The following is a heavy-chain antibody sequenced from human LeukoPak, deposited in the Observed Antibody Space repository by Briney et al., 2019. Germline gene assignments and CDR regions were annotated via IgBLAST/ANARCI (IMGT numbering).Heavy chain of an antibody. J-gene: IGHJ5*02. CDR1: GGSISSSSYY. CDR3: ARPSSIAADNWFDP. V-gene: IGHV4-39*01. Sequence: SETLPLTCTVSGGSISSSSYYWGWIRQPPGKGLEWIGSIYYSGSTYYNPSLKSRVTISVDTSKNQFSLKLSSVTAADTAVYYCARPSSIAADNWFDPWGQGTLVTVSS. D-gene: IGHD6-13*01. CDR2: IYYSGST.